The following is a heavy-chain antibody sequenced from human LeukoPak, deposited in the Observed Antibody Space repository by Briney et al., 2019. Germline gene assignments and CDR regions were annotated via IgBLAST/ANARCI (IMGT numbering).Heavy chain of an antibody. J-gene: IGHJ4*02. CDR1: GGSISSSNW. CDR3: ARDDSGTYAALDY. Sequence: PSGTLSLTCGVSGGSISSSNWWSWVRQPPGKGLEWIGEIYHSGSTSYNPSLKSRVTISVDKSKNHFSLNLSSVTAADTAVYYCARDDSGTYAALDYWGQGTLVTVSS. D-gene: IGHD1-26*01. CDR2: IYHSGST. V-gene: IGHV4-4*02.